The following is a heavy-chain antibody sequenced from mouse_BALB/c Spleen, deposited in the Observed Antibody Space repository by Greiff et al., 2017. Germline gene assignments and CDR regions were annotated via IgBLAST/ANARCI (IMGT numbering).Heavy chain of an antibody. CDR2: ISCYNGAT. D-gene: IGHD1-1*01. CDR3: ARRYGSSYYFDY. CDR1: GYSFTGYY. Sequence: LVKTGASVKISCKASGYSFTGYYMHWVKQSHGKSLEWIGHISCYNGATSYNQKFKGKATFTVDTSSSTAYMQFNSLTSEDSAVYYCARRYGSSYYFDYWGQGTTLTVSS. J-gene: IGHJ2*01. V-gene: IGHV1S34*01.